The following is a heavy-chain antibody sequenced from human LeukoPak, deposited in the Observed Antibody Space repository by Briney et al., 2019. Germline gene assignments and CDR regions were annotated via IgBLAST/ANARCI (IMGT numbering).Heavy chain of an antibody. D-gene: IGHD3-22*01. CDR2: ISYDGSKK. V-gene: IGHV3-30*18. J-gene: IGHJ4*02. CDR3: AKDLFLYGSSGYPRCPDH. CDR1: GFTFRSYG. Sequence: PGRSLRLSSAASGFTFRSYGIHWVRQAPGKGLEWVAGISYDGSKKDYADSVKGRFSISRDDSKNTVYLQMNSLTTEDTAIYYCAKDLFLYGSSGYPRCPDHWGQGTLVTVSS.